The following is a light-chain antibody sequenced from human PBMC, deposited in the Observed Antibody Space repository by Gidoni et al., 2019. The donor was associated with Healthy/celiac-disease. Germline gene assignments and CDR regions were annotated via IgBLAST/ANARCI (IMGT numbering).Light chain of an antibody. Sequence: DIQMTQSPSTLSASVGDRVTITCRASQSISRWLAWYPQKPGKAPKLLNYKTSSLESGVTSRFSGRGSGTEFTLTISTLQPYDFATFYCHQYNSDSTFGQGTKVEIK. J-gene: IGKJ1*01. V-gene: IGKV1-5*03. CDR1: QSISRW. CDR2: KTS. CDR3: HQYNSDST.